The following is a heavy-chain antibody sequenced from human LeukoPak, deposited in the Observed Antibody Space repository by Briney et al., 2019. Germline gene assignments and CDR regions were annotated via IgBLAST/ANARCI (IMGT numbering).Heavy chain of an antibody. D-gene: IGHD7-27*01. CDR3: ARVANWGSPYYFDY. CDR2: IYHSGST. V-gene: IGHV4-39*07. CDR1: GGSISSSSYY. Sequence: SETLSLTCTVSGGSISSSSYYWGWIRQPPGKGLEWIGSIYHSGSTYYNPSLKSRVTISVDTSKNQFSLKLSSVTAADTAVYYCARVANWGSPYYFDYWGQGTLVTVSS. J-gene: IGHJ4*02.